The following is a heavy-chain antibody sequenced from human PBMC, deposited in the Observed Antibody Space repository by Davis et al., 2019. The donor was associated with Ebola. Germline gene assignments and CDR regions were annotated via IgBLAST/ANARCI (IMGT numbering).Heavy chain of an antibody. CDR3: TRGEGVVRMDY. CDR1: GFSFSTYS. D-gene: IGHD3-3*01. V-gene: IGHV3-21*01. J-gene: IGHJ4*02. CDR2: ISSSGTYT. Sequence: PGGSLRLSCAASGFSFSTYSINWVRQAPGKGLEWVSCISSSGTYTYYADPVKGRFTISRDNADNSVSLQMNSLRVDDTAVYYCTRGEGVVRMDYFGQGTLVTVSS.